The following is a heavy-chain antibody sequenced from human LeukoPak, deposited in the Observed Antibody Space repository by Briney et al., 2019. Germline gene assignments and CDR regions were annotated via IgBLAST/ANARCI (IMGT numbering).Heavy chain of an antibody. CDR1: GFTFSSYA. Sequence: GGSLRVSCAASGFTFSSYAMSWVRQAPGKGLEWVSAISGSGGSTYYADSVKGRFTISRDNSKNTLYLQMNSLRAEDTAVYYCARGYYGSGSDPGMDVWGQGTTVTVSS. J-gene: IGHJ6*02. CDR3: ARGYYGSGSDPGMDV. D-gene: IGHD3-10*01. CDR2: ISGSGGST. V-gene: IGHV3-23*01.